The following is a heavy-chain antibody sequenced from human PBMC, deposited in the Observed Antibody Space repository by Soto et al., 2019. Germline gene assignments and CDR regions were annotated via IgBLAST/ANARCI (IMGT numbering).Heavy chain of an antibody. CDR1: GYTFTGCY. V-gene: IGHV1-2*02. D-gene: IGHD1-26*01. CDR2: INPNSGDT. CDR3: ATSGVSHGICDY. Sequence: ASVKVSCKASGYTFTGCYMHWVRQAPGQGLEWMGWINPNSGDTKYAQKFQGRVTMTRDTTISTAYMDLSRLTSDDTALYYCATSGVSHGICDYWGQGTLVTVSS. J-gene: IGHJ4*02.